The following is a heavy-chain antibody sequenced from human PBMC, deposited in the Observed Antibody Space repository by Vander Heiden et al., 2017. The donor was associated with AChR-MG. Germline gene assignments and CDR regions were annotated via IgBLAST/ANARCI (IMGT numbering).Heavy chain of an antibody. Sequence: QLQLQESGPGLVKPSETLYLTCTVSGGSISSSSYYWGWIRQPPGKGLEWIGSIYYGGSTYYNPSLKSRVTISVDTSKTQFSLKLSSVTAADTAVYYCARHGRPKFRSYYDFWSGYFFDYWGQGTLVTVSS. CDR2: IYYGGST. CDR3: ARHGRPKFRSYYDFWSGYFFDY. V-gene: IGHV4-39*01. CDR1: GGSISSSSYY. D-gene: IGHD3-3*01. J-gene: IGHJ4*02.